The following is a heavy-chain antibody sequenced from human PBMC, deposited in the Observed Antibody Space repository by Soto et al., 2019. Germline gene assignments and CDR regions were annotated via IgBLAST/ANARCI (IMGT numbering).Heavy chain of an antibody. V-gene: IGHV3-33*01. J-gene: IGHJ4*02. CDR1: GFTFSTYG. CDR2: IDGGKE. D-gene: IGHD1-1*01. Sequence: GGSLRLSCAASGFTFSTYGMHWVRQGPGKGLEWVANIDGGKEYYIDSVKGRFTISRDNSKNTLYLQMNSLRAEDTALYYCARGRRTDGVIDYWGQGTLVTVSS. CDR3: ARGRRTDGVIDY.